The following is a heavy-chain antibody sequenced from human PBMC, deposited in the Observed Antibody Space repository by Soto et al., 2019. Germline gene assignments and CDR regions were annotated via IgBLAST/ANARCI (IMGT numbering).Heavy chain of an antibody. Sequence: KFSCKASGYTFTYRYLHWVRQAPGQALEWMGWITPFNGNTNYAQKFQDRVTITRDRSMSTAYMELSSLRSEDTAMYYCAVFGVANDAFDIWGQGTRVTVSS. J-gene: IGHJ3*02. CDR1: GYTFTYRY. D-gene: IGHD3-3*01. V-gene: IGHV1-45*02. CDR2: ITPFNGNT. CDR3: AVFGVANDAFDI.